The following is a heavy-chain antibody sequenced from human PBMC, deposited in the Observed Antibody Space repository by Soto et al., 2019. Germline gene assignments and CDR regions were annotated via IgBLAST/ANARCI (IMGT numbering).Heavy chain of an antibody. CDR2: ISSSGGNT. CDR3: APLAVAGPNFDY. V-gene: IGHV3-23*01. J-gene: IGHJ4*02. D-gene: IGHD6-19*01. Sequence: LRLSCAASGFTFNNYGMSWVRQAPGKGLEWVSTISSSGGNTYYAESVKGRFTISRDNSKNTLYLQMDTLRAEDTAVYYCAPLAVAGPNFDYWGQGTLVTVSS. CDR1: GFTFNNYG.